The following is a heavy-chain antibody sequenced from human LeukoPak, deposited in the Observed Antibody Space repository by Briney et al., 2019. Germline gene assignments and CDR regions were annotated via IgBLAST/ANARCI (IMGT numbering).Heavy chain of an antibody. V-gene: IGHV3-33*08. D-gene: IGHD3-10*01. CDR1: GFTVSPSY. Sequence: GGSLRLSCAASGFTVSPSYMSWVREAPGRGLEWVAVIWSDGSNKYYADSVKSRFTISRDNSKKTLYLQMNSLRVEDTAVYYGVRASGSFDYWGQGTLVTVSS. CDR2: IWSDGSNK. CDR3: VRASGSFDY. J-gene: IGHJ4*02.